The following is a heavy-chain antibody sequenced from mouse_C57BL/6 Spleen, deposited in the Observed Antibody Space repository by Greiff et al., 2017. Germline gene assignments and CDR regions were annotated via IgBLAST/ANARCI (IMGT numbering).Heavy chain of an antibody. CDR1: GFSLTSYG. V-gene: IGHV2-2*01. D-gene: IGHD1-1*01. CDR3: ARRGGTTVVAHYYAMDS. J-gene: IGHJ4*01. Sequence: VQLVESGPGLVQPSQSLSITCTVSGFSLTSYGVHWVRQSPGKGLEWLGVIWSGGSTDYNAAFISRLSISKDNSKSQVFFKMNSLQADDTAIYYCARRGGTTVVAHYYAMDSWGQGTSVTVSS. CDR2: IWSGGST.